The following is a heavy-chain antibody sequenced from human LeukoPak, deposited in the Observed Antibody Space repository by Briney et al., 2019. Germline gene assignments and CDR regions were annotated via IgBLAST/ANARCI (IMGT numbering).Heavy chain of an antibody. Sequence: GGSLRLSCAASGFTYSSYEMNWVRQAPGKGLEWVSYISSSGSTIYYADSVKGRFTISRDNAKNSLYLQMNSLRAGDTSVYYCAELGITMIGGVWGKGTTVTISS. CDR1: GFTYSSYE. CDR3: AELGITMIGGV. D-gene: IGHD3-10*02. V-gene: IGHV3-48*03. CDR2: ISSSGSTI. J-gene: IGHJ6*04.